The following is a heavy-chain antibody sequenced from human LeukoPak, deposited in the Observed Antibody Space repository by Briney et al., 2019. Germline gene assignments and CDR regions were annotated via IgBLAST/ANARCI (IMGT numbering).Heavy chain of an antibody. CDR1: GGSFSGYF. V-gene: IGHV4-34*01. Sequence: SETLSLTCAVYGGSFSGYFWTWIRQSPGKGLEWIGEISAGGNSNENPSLKSRVTISVDRSKNQFSLILNSVTAADTALYYCARVTRRRTTGEIFGRYLGYWGLGTLVTVSS. J-gene: IGHJ4*02. CDR3: ARVTRRRTTGEIFGRYLGY. CDR2: ISAGGNS. D-gene: IGHD3-10*01.